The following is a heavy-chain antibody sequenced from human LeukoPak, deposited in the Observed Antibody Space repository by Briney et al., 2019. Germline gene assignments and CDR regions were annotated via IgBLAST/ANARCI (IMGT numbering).Heavy chain of an antibody. CDR2: ISGSGLTI. CDR3: ARDPATSCNWFDP. Sequence: GGSLRLSCAASGFTFSDYYMSWIRQAPGKGLECVSYISGSGLTIYYKDSVKGRFTISRDNAKSSLYLHLNSLRAEDTAVYYCARDPATSCNWFDPWGQGTLVTVSS. V-gene: IGHV3-11*01. J-gene: IGHJ5*02. CDR1: GFTFSDYY. D-gene: IGHD5-24*01.